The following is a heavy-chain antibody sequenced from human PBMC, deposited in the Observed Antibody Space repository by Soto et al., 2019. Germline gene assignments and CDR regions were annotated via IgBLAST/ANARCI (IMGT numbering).Heavy chain of an antibody. Sequence: SETGSLTCTVSGGSISSYYWSWIRQPPGKGLEWIGSIYYSGSTYFNPSLKSRLTISIDTSEDQFSLKLSSVTAADTAVYYCARAYFYDRSGYFLDYWGQGTLVTVSS. CDR2: IYYSGST. CDR1: GGSISSYY. J-gene: IGHJ4*02. D-gene: IGHD3-22*01. V-gene: IGHV4-59*05. CDR3: ARAYFYDRSGYFLDY.